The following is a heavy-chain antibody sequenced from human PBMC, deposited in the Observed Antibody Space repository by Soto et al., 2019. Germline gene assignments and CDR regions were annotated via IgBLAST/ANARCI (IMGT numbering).Heavy chain of an antibody. CDR2: IYPGDSDT. CDR1: GYSFTSYW. CDR3: ARLSVVTAKDAFDI. Sequence: GESLKISCKGSGYSFTSYWIGWVRQMPGKGLEWMGIIYPGDSDTRYSPSFQGQVTISADKSISTAYLQWSSLKASVTAIYYCARLSVVTAKDAFDIWGQGTMVTVSS. V-gene: IGHV5-51*01. J-gene: IGHJ3*02. D-gene: IGHD2-21*02.